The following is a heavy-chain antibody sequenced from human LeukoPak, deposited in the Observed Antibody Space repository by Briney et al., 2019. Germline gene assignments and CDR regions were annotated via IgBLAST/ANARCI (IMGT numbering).Heavy chain of an antibody. Sequence: GASVKVSCKASGYTFIGYYMHWVRQAPGQGLEWMGRINPNSGGTNYAQKFQGRVTMTRDTSISTAYMELSRLRSDDTAVYYCTREKKDFWSGWRRNWFDPWGQGTLVTVSS. CDR2: INPNSGGT. D-gene: IGHD3-3*01. V-gene: IGHV1-2*06. CDR3: TREKKDFWSGWRRNWFDP. J-gene: IGHJ5*02. CDR1: GYTFIGYY.